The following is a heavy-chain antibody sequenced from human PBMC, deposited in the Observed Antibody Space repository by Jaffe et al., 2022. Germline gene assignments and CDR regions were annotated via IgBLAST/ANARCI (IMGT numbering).Heavy chain of an antibody. J-gene: IGHJ6*03. V-gene: IGHV3-30*02. CDR1: GFTFSSYG. Sequence: QVQLVESGGGVVQPGGSLRLSCAASGFTFSSYGMHWVRQAPGKGLEWVAFIRYDGSNKYYADSVKGRFTISRDNSKNTLYLQMNSLRAEDTAVYYCAKDYDILTGYPPGYMDVWGKGTTVTVSS. CDR2: IRYDGSNK. D-gene: IGHD3-9*01. CDR3: AKDYDILTGYPPGYMDV.